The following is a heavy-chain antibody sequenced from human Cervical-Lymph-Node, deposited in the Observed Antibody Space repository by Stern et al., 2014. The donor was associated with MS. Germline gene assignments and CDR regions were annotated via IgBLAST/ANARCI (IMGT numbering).Heavy chain of an antibody. CDR3: ARGRGVFYYYCAMDV. Sequence: VQLVQSGGDLVQPGSSLRLSCVASGFSFADYAMHWVRQAPGKGLEWVAGISGNSLTLGYADSVQGRVTISRNKPATTLYMQMNSLRPEDTALYYCARGRGVFYYYCAMDVWGQGTTVTVSS. CDR2: ISGNSLTL. D-gene: IGHD3-10*01. CDR1: GFSFADYA. V-gene: IGHV3-9*01. J-gene: IGHJ6*02.